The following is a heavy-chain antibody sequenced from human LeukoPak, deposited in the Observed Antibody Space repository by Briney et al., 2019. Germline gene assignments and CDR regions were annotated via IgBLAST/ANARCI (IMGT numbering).Heavy chain of an antibody. V-gene: IGHV4-61*02. CDR1: GGSISSGSYY. D-gene: IGHD1-1*01. J-gene: IGHJ5*02. CDR3: ARLVTPNELNWFDP. CDR2: IYTSGSR. Sequence: PSETLSLTCTVSGGSISSGSYYWSWIRQPAGKGLEWIGRIYTSGSRNYNPSLKSRVTISVDTSKNQFSLKLSSVTAADTAVYYCARLVTPNELNWFDPWGQGTLVTVSS.